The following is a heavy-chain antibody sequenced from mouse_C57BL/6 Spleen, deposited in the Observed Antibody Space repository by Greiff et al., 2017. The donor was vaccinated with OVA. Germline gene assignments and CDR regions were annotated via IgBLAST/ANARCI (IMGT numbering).Heavy chain of an antibody. CDR2: IDPSDSYT. J-gene: IGHJ3*01. CDR1: GYTFTSYW. V-gene: IGHV1-59*01. D-gene: IGHD2-3*01. Sequence: QVQLQQPGAELVRPGTSVKLSCTASGYTFTSYWMHWVKQRPGQGLEWIGVIDPSDSYTNYNQKFKGKATLTVDTSSSTAYMQLSNLTSEDAAVYYCARWLLGDWGKGTLVTVSA. CDR3: ARWLLGD.